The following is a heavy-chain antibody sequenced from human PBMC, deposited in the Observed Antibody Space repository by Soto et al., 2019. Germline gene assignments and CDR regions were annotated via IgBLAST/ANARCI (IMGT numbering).Heavy chain of an antibody. Sequence: QSGGCMIPSCAVSGCPFSSYGLHWVRQAPGKGLEWVAVIWYDGSNKYYADSVKGRFTIYRDNSKNTLYLQVNSLRADDTAVYYCARNRTTYYYYYGMDVWGQGTTVTVSS. CDR1: GCPFSSYG. CDR2: IWYDGSNK. D-gene: IGHD1-1*01. V-gene: IGHV3-33*01. J-gene: IGHJ6*02. CDR3: ARNRTTYYYYYGMDV.